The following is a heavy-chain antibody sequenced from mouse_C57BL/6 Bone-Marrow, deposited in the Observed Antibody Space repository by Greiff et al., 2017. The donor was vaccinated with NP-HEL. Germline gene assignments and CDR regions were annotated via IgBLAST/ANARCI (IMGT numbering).Heavy chain of an antibody. CDR2: IYPRSGNT. J-gene: IGHJ3*01. CDR3: ARLRYYYGSSPAWFAY. CDR1: GYTFTSYG. Sequence: QVQLQQSGAELARPGASVKLSCKASGYTFTSYGISWVKQRTGQGLEWIGEIYPRSGNTYYNEKFKGKATLTADKSSSTAYMELRSLTSEDSAVYFCARLRYYYGSSPAWFAYWGQGTLVTVSA. D-gene: IGHD1-1*01. V-gene: IGHV1-81*01.